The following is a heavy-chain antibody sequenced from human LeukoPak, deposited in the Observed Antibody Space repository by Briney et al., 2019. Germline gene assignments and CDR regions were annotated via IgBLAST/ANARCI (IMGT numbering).Heavy chain of an antibody. CDR2: ISGSGGST. CDR3: ATSPYCSSTSCPGYYYYYMDV. CDR1: GFTFSSYA. J-gene: IGHJ6*03. D-gene: IGHD2-2*01. V-gene: IGHV3-23*01. Sequence: GGSLRLSCAASGFTFSSYAMSWVRQAPGKGLKWVSAISGSGGSTYYADSVKGRFTISRDNSKNTLYLQMNSLRAEDTAVYYCATSPYCSSTSCPGYYYYYMDVWGKGTTVTVSS.